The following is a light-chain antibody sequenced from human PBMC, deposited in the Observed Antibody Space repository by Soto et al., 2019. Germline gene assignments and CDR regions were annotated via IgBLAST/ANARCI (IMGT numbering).Light chain of an antibody. CDR2: AAS. J-gene: IGKJ1*01. V-gene: IGKV1-39*01. Sequence: DIQLTPSPASLSASIGGRVNITCRASQGISTYLHWYQQKPGKAPKVLIYAASSLQRGGPSRFSGSGCERDFTLAISSLQPEDFATYSCRQRNSISWTFGQGTKVDIK. CDR3: RQRNSISWT. CDR1: QGISTY.